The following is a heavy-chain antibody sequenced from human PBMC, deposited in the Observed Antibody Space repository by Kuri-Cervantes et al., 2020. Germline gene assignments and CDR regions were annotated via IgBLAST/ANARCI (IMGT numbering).Heavy chain of an antibody. Sequence: SCAVSGGSISSGGYSWSWIRQPPGKGLEWIGYIYYSGSTNYNPSLKSRVTISVDTSKNQFSLKLSSVTAADTAVYYCASEYYYDSSGYYLGQGTLVTVSS. D-gene: IGHD3-22*01. CDR2: IYYSGST. V-gene: IGHV4-61*08. CDR1: GGSISSGGYS. CDR3: ASEYYYDSSGYY. J-gene: IGHJ4*02.